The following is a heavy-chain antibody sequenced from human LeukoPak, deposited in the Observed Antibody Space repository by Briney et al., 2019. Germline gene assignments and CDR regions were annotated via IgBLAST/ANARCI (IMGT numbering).Heavy chain of an antibody. CDR2: MNPNSGTT. D-gene: IGHD4-17*01. CDR1: GYTFTNYD. Sequence: ASVKVSCKASGYTFTNYDINWVRQATGQGLEWMGWMNPNSGTTGYAQKFQGRVTMTRNTSISTAYMELSSLRSEDTAVYYCARVHGDYPLDYYYYMDVWGKGTTVTVSS. V-gene: IGHV1-8*01. J-gene: IGHJ6*03. CDR3: ARVHGDYPLDYYYYMDV.